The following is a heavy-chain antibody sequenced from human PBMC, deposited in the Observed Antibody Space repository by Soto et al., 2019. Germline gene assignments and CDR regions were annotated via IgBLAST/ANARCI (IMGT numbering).Heavy chain of an antibody. CDR2: ITDTGGDT. CDR1: GFTFSNYV. Sequence: EVQLLESGGDLVQPGGSLRLSCVASGFTFSNYVINWVRQAPGKGLEWVSIITDTGGDTKYADSVRGRFTMSRDNSKKTLYLQMNSLRVEDSALYYCARGSTDSYPGSRIFDFWGRGTLVTVSS. D-gene: IGHD3-10*01. CDR3: ARGSTDSYPGSRIFDF. J-gene: IGHJ4*02. V-gene: IGHV3-23*01.